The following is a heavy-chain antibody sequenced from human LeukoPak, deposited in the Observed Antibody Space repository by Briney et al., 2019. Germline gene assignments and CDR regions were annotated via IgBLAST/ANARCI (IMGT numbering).Heavy chain of an antibody. CDR2: ISSSSSYI. J-gene: IGHJ4*02. V-gene: IGHV3-21*01. D-gene: IGHD6-19*01. CDR1: GFTFSSYE. CDR3: ARVTFKVAGTLDY. Sequence: GGSLRLSCAASGFTFSSYEMNWVRQAPGKGLEWVSSISSSSSYIYYADSVKGRFTISRDNAKNSLYLQMNSLRAEDTAVYYCARVTFKVAGTLDYWGQGTLVTVSS.